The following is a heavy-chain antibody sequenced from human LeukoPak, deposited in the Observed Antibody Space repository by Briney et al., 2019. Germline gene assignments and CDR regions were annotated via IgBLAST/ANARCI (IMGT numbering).Heavy chain of an antibody. CDR2: INTGGSIT. J-gene: IGHJ3*02. D-gene: IGHD2-2*02. CDR3: ARARYTRDALDI. V-gene: IGHV3-74*01. CDR1: GFTFSSYW. Sequence: GGSLRLSCAASGFTFSSYWIHWVRQGPGKGLAWVSRINTGGSITTYADSVKGRFTISRDNAKNTVYLQMSSLRAEDTAVYYCARARYTRDALDIWGQGTMVTVSS.